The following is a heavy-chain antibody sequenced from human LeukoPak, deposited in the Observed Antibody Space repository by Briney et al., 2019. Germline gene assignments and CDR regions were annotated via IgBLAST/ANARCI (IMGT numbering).Heavy chain of an antibody. V-gene: IGHV3-30-3*01. D-gene: IGHD6-19*01. J-gene: IGHJ4*02. CDR1: GFTFSSYA. Sequence: GGSLRLSCAASGFTFSSYAMHWVRQAPGKGLEWVAVISYDGSNKYYADSMKGRFTISRDNSKNTLYLQMNSLRAEDTAVYYCARSHGGWYRAFDYWGQGTLVTVSS. CDR2: ISYDGSNK. CDR3: ARSHGGWYRAFDY.